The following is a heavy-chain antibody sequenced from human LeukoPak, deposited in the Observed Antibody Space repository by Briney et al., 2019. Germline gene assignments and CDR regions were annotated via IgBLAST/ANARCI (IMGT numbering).Heavy chain of an antibody. CDR1: GYTFTSYD. J-gene: IGHJ3*02. V-gene: IGHV1-8*02. D-gene: IGHD3-16*01. CDR2: MNPNSGNT. CDR3: ARDMTADAFDI. Sequence: ASVKVSCKASGYTFTSYDINWVRQATGQGLEWMGWMNPNSGNTGYAQKFQGRVTMTTDTSTSTAYMELRSLRSDDTAVYYCARDMTADAFDIWGQGTMVTVSS.